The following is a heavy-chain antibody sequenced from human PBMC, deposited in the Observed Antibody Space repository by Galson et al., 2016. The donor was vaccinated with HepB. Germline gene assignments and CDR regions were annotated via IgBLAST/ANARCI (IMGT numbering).Heavy chain of an antibody. CDR2: ISGSGGTT. CDR3: FGAQSSP. D-gene: IGHD4/OR15-4a*01. V-gene: IGHV3-23*01. Sequence: SLRLSCAASGFTFSTYAMTWVRQAPGKGLEWVSTISGSGGTTYYADSVKGRFIISRDNSKRKLHLQMNNLRVEDAAVYYGFGAQSSPWGQGTLVTVSS. J-gene: IGHJ5*02. CDR1: GFTFSTYA.